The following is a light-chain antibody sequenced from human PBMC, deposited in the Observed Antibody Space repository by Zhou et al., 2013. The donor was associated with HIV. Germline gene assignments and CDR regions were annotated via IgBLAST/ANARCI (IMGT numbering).Light chain of an antibody. J-gene: IGKJ2*01. CDR2: DTS. CDR1: QNVFSN. CDR3: QQYDTWPS. Sequence: EVVMTQSPSTLSVSPGERVTLSCRASQNVFSNLAWYQQKPGQAPSLLIYDTSTRATGVPARFSGSGSGERTSLSPSAACSLKILLLYYCQQYDTWPSFGQGTKLQIK. V-gene: IGKV3-15*01.